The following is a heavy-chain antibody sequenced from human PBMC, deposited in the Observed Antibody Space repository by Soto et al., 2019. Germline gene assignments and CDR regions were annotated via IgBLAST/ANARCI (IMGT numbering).Heavy chain of an antibody. CDR1: GGSISSYY. J-gene: IGHJ4*02. D-gene: IGHD3-22*01. CDR2: MYYNGST. V-gene: IGHV4-59*12. Sequence: QVQLQESGPGLVKPSETLSLTCTVSGGSISSYYWSWIRQSPGKGLEWIGYMYYNGSTNYNPSLKRRVTMSVDTSKSQFSLKLSSVTAADTAGYYCATEYSSGFSDYWGQGTLVTVSS. CDR3: ATEYSSGFSDY.